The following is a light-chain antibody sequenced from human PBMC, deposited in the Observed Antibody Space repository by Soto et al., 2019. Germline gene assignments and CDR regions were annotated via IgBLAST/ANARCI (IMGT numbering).Light chain of an antibody. J-gene: IGKJ1*01. CDR1: QSIGNW. CDR3: QQYKSYPWT. V-gene: IGKV1-5*03. Sequence: IRMTHSPSTQSASIGDRVTITCRASQSIGNWLAWYQQQPGRAPKFLMYEASSLESGVPSRFSRSGSGTEFILTISGLQPDDFATNYCQQYKSYPWTFGQGTKVEIK. CDR2: EAS.